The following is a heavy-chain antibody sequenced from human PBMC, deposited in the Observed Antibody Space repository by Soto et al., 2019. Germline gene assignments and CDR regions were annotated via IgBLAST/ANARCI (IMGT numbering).Heavy chain of an antibody. CDR2: IIPIFGTA. J-gene: IGHJ3*02. V-gene: IGHV1-69*01. CDR1: GGTFSSYA. D-gene: IGHD6-13*01. Sequence: QVQLVQSGAEVKKPGSSVKVSCKASGGTFSSYAISWVRQAPGQGLEWMGGIIPIFGTANYAQKFQGRVTITADESTSTAYMELSSLRSEDTAVDYCARDNVGYSSFSRAFDIWGQGTMVTVSS. CDR3: ARDNVGYSSFSRAFDI.